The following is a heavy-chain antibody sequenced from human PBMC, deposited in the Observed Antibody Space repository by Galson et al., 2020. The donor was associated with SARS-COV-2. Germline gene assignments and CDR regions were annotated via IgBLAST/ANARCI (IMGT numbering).Heavy chain of an antibody. V-gene: IGHV4-61*01. CDR2: VSYSGST. J-gene: IGHJ6*02. CDR1: GGSVTSGSDY. Sequence: SETLSLTCTVSGGSVTSGSDYWSWIRQPPGKGLEWVGYVSYSGSTSYNPSLKSRLTISLDTSKNKFSLNLSSVTAADTAVYYCARDLRTCYHGSDVGGQGTTVTVSS. CDR3: ARDLRTCYHGSDV.